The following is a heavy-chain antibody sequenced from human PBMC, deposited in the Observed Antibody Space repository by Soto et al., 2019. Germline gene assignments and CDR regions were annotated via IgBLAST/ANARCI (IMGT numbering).Heavy chain of an antibody. V-gene: IGHV3-15*07. J-gene: IGHJ6*02. CDR3: XXXXXXXXXXXXYYYSMDV. CDR1: GFTFTNAW. CDR2: ITSQAAGGTT. Sequence: EVQLVESGGGLVEPGGSLRLSCAASGFTFTNAWMNWVRQAPGRALEWVGRITSQAAGGTTDYAAPVKGRFSISRDDSTTTXXXXXXXXXXXXXXXXXXXXXXXXXXXXXXYYYSMDVWGQGTTVTVSS.